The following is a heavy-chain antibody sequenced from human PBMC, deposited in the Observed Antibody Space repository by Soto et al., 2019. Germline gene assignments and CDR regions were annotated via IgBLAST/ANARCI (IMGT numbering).Heavy chain of an antibody. CDR1: GSTFTSYY. J-gene: IGHJ5*02. CDR2: INPSGGST. Sequence: ASVKVSCKASGSTFTSYYMHWVRQAPGQGLEWMGIINPSGGSTSYAQKFQGRVTMTRDTSTSTVYMELSSLRSEDTAVYYCASGQNIDCSSTSCYKAASRGGWFDPWGQGTLVTVSS. V-gene: IGHV1-46*01. D-gene: IGHD2-2*02. CDR3: ASGQNIDCSSTSCYKAASRGGWFDP.